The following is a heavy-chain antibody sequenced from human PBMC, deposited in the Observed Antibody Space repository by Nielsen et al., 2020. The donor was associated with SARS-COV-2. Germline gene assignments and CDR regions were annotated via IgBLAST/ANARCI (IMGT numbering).Heavy chain of an antibody. J-gene: IGHJ3*02. CDR1: GFTFNIYA. D-gene: IGHD3-10*01. CDR3: AKDDVVRGDAFDI. CDR2: ISASGGST. V-gene: IGHV3-23*01. Sequence: GESLKISCLASGFTFNIYAMAWVRRTPGRGLQWASGISASGGSTYYTDSVKGRFAVSRDNSRNTLYLQMHSLRVEDTALYYCAKDDVVRGDAFDIWGQGTMVTVSS.